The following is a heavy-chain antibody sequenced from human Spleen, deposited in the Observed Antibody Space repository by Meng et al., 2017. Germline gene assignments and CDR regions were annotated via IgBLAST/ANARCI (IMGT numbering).Heavy chain of an antibody. CDR3: ANERDGDSSIDY. CDR2: ISTSGGST. Sequence: GESLKISCTGSGFTFDDYAMTWVRQAPGKGLEWVSTISTSGGSTYYADSVKGRFTISRDNSKNTLYLQMTSLRAEDTAVYYCANERDGDSSIDYWGQGTLVTVSS. CDR1: GFTFDDYA. V-gene: IGHV3-23*01. D-gene: IGHD4-17*01. J-gene: IGHJ4*02.